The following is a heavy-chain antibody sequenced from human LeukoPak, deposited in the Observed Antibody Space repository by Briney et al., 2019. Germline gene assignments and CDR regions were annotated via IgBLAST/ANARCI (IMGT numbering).Heavy chain of an antibody. V-gene: IGHV3-48*03. Sequence: GGSLRLSCAASGFTFSSYEMNWVRQAPGKGLEWVSYISSSGSTIYYADSVKGRFTISRDNAKNSLYLQMNSLRAEDTAVYYCARDPLSALTIGYWGLGTLVTVSS. J-gene: IGHJ4*02. CDR1: GFTFSSYE. CDR2: ISSSGSTI. CDR3: ARDPLSALTIGY. D-gene: IGHD4/OR15-4a*01.